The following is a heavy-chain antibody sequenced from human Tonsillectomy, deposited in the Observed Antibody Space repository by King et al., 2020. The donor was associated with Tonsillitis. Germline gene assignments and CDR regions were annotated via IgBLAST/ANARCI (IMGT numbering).Heavy chain of an antibody. Sequence: VQLQQWGAGLLKPSETLSLTCAVYGGSFSDYYWSWIRQPPGMGLEWIGEINHGGSTNYNPSLKSRVTISVDTSKNQFSLKLSSVTAADTAVYYCASHEINIVGATQMIPGDAFDIWGQGTMVTVSS. V-gene: IGHV4-34*01. J-gene: IGHJ3*02. D-gene: IGHD1-26*01. CDR2: INHGGST. CDR3: ASHEINIVGATQMIPGDAFDI. CDR1: GGSFSDYY.